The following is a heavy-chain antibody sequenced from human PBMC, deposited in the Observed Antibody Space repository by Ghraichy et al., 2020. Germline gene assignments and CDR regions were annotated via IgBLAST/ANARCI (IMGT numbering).Heavy chain of an antibody. Sequence: ASVKVTCKASGYTFTSYGISWVRQAPGQGLEWMGWISAYNGNTNYAQKLQGRVTMTTDTSTSTAYMELRSLRSDDTAVYYCARGPYSYGYSGWFDPWGQGTLVTVSS. D-gene: IGHD5-18*01. CDR1: GYTFTSYG. CDR2: ISAYNGNT. V-gene: IGHV1-18*01. J-gene: IGHJ5*02. CDR3: ARGPYSYGYSGWFDP.